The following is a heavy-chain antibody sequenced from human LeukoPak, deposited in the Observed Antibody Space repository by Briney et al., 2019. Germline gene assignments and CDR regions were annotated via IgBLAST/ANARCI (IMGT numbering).Heavy chain of an antibody. V-gene: IGHV4-39*01. CDR1: GGSISSSSYY. J-gene: IGHJ4*02. D-gene: IGHD6-19*01. CDR2: IYYSGST. Sequence: PLETLSLTCTVSGGSISSSSYYWGWIRRPPGKGLEWIGSIYYSGSTYYNPSLKSRVTISVDTSKNQFSLKLSSVTAADTAVYYCARGLEVAGNYFDYWGRGTLVTVSS. CDR3: ARGLEVAGNYFDY.